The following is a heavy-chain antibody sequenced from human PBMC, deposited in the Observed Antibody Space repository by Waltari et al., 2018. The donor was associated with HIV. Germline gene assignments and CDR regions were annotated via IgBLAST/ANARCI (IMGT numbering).Heavy chain of an antibody. CDR3: SRVNFYDRGLPYFQP. CDR2: LNHSAST. CDR1: GGSFSGYY. D-gene: IGHD3-22*01. Sequence: QVQLQQWGAGLLKPSETLSLTCAVYGGSFSGYYWSWIRQSPGGGLEWIGELNHSASTPYNPSLKSRVTLSVDTSKNQFSLRLRAVTAADTAVYYCSRVNFYDRGLPYFQPLGQGTLVTVSS. V-gene: IGHV4-34*01. J-gene: IGHJ1*01.